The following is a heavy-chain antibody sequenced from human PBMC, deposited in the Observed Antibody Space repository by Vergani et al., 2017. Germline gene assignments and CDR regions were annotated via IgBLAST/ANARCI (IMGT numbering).Heavy chain of an antibody. CDR2: ISAYNGNT. CDR1: GYTFTSYG. D-gene: IGHD3-3*01. J-gene: IGHJ6*02. CDR3: ASEVPDYDFWSCYYKVDYYYGMDV. Sequence: QVQLVQSGAEVKKPGASVKVSCKASGYTFTSYGISWVRQAPGQGLEWMGWISAYNGNTNYAQKLQGRVTMTTDTSTSTAYMELRSLRSDATAVYYCASEVPDYDFWSCYYKVDYYYGMDVWGQGTTVTVSS. V-gene: IGHV1-18*01.